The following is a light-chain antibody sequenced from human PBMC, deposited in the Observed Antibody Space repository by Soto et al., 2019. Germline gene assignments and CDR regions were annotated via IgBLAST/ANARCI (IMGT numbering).Light chain of an antibody. Sequence: EIVMTQSPANLSVSPGERATLSCRASESVSDDLAWYQQKPGRAPRLLIYRASTRAAGVSARFSGSGSGTEFTLSISSLQPEDSAVYYCQQYYNWPPWTFGQGTKVDIK. CDR1: ESVSDD. CDR2: RAS. CDR3: QQYYNWPPWT. J-gene: IGKJ1*01. V-gene: IGKV3-15*01.